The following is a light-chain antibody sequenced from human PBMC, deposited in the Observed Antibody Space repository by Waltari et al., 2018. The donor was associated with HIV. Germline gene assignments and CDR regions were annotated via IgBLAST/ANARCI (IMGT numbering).Light chain of an antibody. Sequence: QSVLTQPPSASGTPGQRVTISCSGSTSNIGSNTVNWYQQLPGTAPKRLIYGNTQRPSGVPDRCSGSKSGASASLAISGLQSEDEADYYCAAWDDSLNGEVVFGGGTKLTVL. CDR1: TSNIGSNT. CDR3: AAWDDSLNGEVV. V-gene: IGLV1-44*01. CDR2: GNT. J-gene: IGLJ2*01.